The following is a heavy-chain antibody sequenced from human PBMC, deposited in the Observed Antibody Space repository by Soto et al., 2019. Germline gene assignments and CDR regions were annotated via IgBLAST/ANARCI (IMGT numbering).Heavy chain of an antibody. V-gene: IGHV5-10-1*01. CDR1: GYSFTSYW. J-gene: IGHJ6*02. CDR2: IDPSDSYT. Sequence: GESLKISCKGSGYSFTSYWISWVRQMPGKGLEWMGRIDPSDSYTNYSPSFQGHVTISADKSISTAYLQWSSLKASDTAMYYCARLVFRGYSYGNGMDVWGQGTTVTVSS. CDR3: ARLVFRGYSYGNGMDV. D-gene: IGHD5-18*01.